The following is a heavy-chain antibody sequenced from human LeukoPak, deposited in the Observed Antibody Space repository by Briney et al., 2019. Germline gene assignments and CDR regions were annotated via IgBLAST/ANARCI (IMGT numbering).Heavy chain of an antibody. Sequence: GGSLRLSCAASGFTVSSNYMSWVRQAPGKGLEWVSVIYSGGSTYYADSVKGRFTISRDNSKNTLYLQMNSLRAEDTAVYYRARDQEQQLAFDYWGQGTLVTLSS. CDR3: ARDQEQQLAFDY. V-gene: IGHV3-53*01. D-gene: IGHD6-13*01. CDR1: GFTVSSNY. CDR2: IYSGGST. J-gene: IGHJ4*02.